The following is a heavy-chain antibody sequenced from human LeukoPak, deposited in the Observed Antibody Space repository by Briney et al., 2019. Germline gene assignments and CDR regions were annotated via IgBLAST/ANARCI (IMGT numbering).Heavy chain of an antibody. CDR1: GYTFTRYA. J-gene: IGHJ4*02. CDR3: AREGGGVNGDYPCDY. V-gene: IGHV1-3*01. Sequence: ASVKVSCKASGYTFTRYAIHWVRQAPGQRLEWMGWINAGNGNTKYSPKFQDRVTITRDTSASTAYMELSSLRSEDTAVYYCAREGGGVNGDYPCDYWGQGTHVTVSS. D-gene: IGHD4-17*01. CDR2: INAGNGNT.